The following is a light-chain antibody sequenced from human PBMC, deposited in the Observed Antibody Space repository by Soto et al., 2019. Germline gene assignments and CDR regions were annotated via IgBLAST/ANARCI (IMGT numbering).Light chain of an antibody. CDR1: SRDIGAYNL. V-gene: IGLV2-14*01. J-gene: IGLJ2*01. CDR2: EVR. CDR3: STYTSRSTLV. Sequence: QSALTQPASVSGSPGQSITISCSGTSRDIGAYNLVSWYQQPPGKAPKLLIYEVRNRPSGISYRFSGSKSGTTASLTISSLLPEVEAYYYCSTYTSRSTLVFGGGTKLTVL.